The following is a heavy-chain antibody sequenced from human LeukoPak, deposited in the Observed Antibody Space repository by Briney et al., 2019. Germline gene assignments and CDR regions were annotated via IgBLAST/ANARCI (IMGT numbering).Heavy chain of an antibody. CDR1: GFTFSSYW. Sequence: GGSLRLSCAASGFTFSSYWMTGVRQAPGQGLEGVANIKQDGSERYYVDSVRGRFTVSRDNARNSVYLQLNSLRVDDTAVYFCVRDTGGIGSYPDFWGQGTLVTVSS. J-gene: IGHJ4*02. D-gene: IGHD1-26*01. CDR3: VRDTGGIGSYPDF. V-gene: IGHV3-7*01. CDR2: IKQDGSER.